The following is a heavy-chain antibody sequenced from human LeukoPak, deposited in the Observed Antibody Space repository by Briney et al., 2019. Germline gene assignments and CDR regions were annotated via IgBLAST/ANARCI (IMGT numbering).Heavy chain of an antibody. Sequence: GGSLRLSCAASGFTFSSYAMSWVRQAPGKGLEWVSAFSGSGGSTYYADSVKGRFTISRDNSKNTLYLQMNSLRAEDTAVYYCAKDHAPYSGSYYRFYPFDYWGQGTLVTVSS. CDR1: GFTFSSYA. D-gene: IGHD1-26*01. CDR3: AKDHAPYSGSYYRFYPFDY. V-gene: IGHV3-23*01. J-gene: IGHJ4*02. CDR2: FSGSGGST.